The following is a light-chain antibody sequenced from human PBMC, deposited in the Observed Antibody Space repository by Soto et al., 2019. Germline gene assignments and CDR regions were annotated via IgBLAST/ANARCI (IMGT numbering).Light chain of an antibody. CDR2: AAS. CDR1: HGIIIY. CDR3: QQYYSYPLT. J-gene: IGKJ4*01. Sequence: AIRMTQSPSSLSASTGDRDTITCRASHGIIIYLAWYQQKPGKAPKLLIYAASTLQSGVLSRFSGSGSGTDFTLTISCLQSEDFATYYCQQYYSYPLTFGGGTKV. V-gene: IGKV1-8*01.